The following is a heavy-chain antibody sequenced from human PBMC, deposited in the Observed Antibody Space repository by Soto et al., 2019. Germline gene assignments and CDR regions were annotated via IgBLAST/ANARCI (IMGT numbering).Heavy chain of an antibody. J-gene: IGHJ5*02. CDR3: AREGDTAMPGGWFDP. D-gene: IGHD5-18*01. Sequence: SETLSLTCAVYGGSFSGYYWSWIRQPPGKGLEWIGEINHSGSTNYNPSLKSRVTISVDTSKNQFSLKLSSVTAADTAVYYCAREGDTAMPGGWFDPWGQGTLVTVSS. V-gene: IGHV4-34*01. CDR1: GGSFSGYY. CDR2: INHSGST.